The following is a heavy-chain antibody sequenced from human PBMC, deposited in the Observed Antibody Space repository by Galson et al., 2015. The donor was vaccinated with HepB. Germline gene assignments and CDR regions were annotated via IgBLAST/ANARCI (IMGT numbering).Heavy chain of an antibody. CDR2: ISSTGTYT. Sequence: SLRLSCAASGFTFSDYYMSWIRQAPGKGLEWLSYISSTGTYTNYADSVKGRFTISRDNAKNSLYLQMNNLRAEDTAVYYWARVADADYGDHSHFDYWGQGTLVTVSS. CDR3: ARVADADYGDHSHFDY. D-gene: IGHD4-17*01. J-gene: IGHJ4*02. V-gene: IGHV3-11*06. CDR1: GFTFSDYY.